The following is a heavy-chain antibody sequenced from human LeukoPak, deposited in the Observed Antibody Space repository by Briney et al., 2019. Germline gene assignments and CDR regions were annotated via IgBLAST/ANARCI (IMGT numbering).Heavy chain of an antibody. J-gene: IGHJ6*02. CDR3: ARDGSGNSPYYYYGMDV. CDR2: IHYSGST. Sequence: SETLSLTCTVSGGSINSYYWSWIRQPPGEGLEWIGHIHYSGSTNHNPSLKSRVTISVDTSKKQFSLKLRSVTAADTAVYYCARDGSGNSPYYYYGMDVWGQGTTVTVSS. D-gene: IGHD4-23*01. CDR1: GGSINSYY. V-gene: IGHV4-59*01.